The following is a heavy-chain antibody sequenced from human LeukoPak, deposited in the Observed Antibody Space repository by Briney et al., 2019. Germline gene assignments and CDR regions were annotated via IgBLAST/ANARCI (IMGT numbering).Heavy chain of an antibody. Sequence: ASVKVSCKASGYTFTSYDFNWVRQATGQRPEWMGWMSPNSGDTGYAQKFQDRVTMTRNTSISTAYMELSSLRSGDTAVYYCAMLPYPFWSGAKDYYYYGMDVWGQGTTVTVSS. CDR2: MSPNSGDT. J-gene: IGHJ6*02. CDR3: AMLPYPFWSGAKDYYYYGMDV. V-gene: IGHV1-8*01. CDR1: GYTFTSYD. D-gene: IGHD3-3*01.